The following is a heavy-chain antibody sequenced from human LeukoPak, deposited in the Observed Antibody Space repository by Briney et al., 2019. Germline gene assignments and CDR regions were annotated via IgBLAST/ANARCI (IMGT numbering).Heavy chain of an antibody. CDR1: GYTFTSYD. J-gene: IGHJ4*02. CDR2: MNPNSGNT. V-gene: IGHV1-8*01. CDR3: ARVVVPAAVDY. D-gene: IGHD2-2*01. Sequence: ASVKVSCKASGYTFTSYDINWVRQATGQGLEWMGWMNPNSGNTGYVQKFQGRVTMTRNTSISTAYMELSSLRSEDTAVYYCARVVVPAAVDYWGQGTLVTVSS.